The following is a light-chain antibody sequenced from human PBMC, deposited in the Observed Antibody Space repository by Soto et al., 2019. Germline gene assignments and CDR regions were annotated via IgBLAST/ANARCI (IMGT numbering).Light chain of an antibody. Sequence: QPVLTQPPSASGTPGQRVTISCSGSSSNIGSNTVNWYQQLPGTAPKLLIYSNSQRPSGVPDRFSGSKSGTSASLAISGLQSEDEADYSCAAWDDSLNGVVFGGGTKLTVL. CDR1: SSNIGSNT. CDR3: AAWDDSLNGVV. J-gene: IGLJ2*01. CDR2: SNS. V-gene: IGLV1-44*01.